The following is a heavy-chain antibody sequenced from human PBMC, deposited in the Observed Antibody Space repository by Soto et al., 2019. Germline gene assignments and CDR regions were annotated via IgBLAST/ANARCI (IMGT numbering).Heavy chain of an antibody. J-gene: IGHJ5*01. CDR2: IIPILGIA. Sequence: QVQLVQSGAEVKKPGSSVKVSCKASGGTFSSYTISWVRQAPGQGLEWMGRIIPILGIANYAQKFQGRVTIPAQNPTATANMELSGRRSGDTAVYSGAKTLGGTSDSGAQGPLVTVPS. V-gene: IGHV1-69*02. D-gene: IGHD3-16*01. CDR1: GGTFSSYT. CDR3: AKTLGGTSDS.